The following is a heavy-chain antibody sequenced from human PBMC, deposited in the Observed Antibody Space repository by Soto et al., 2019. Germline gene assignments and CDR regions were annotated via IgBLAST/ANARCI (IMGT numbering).Heavy chain of an antibody. V-gene: IGHV1-46*03. Sequence: ASVKVSCKASGYSFTSYYMHWVRQAPGQGLEWMGIINPSGGSTSYAQKFQGRVTMTRDTSTSTVYMELSSLRSEDTAVYYCASDGVATTQPNYYFDYWGQGTLVTVSS. J-gene: IGHJ4*02. CDR1: GYSFTSYY. D-gene: IGHD5-12*01. CDR2: INPSGGST. CDR3: ASDGVATTQPNYYFDY.